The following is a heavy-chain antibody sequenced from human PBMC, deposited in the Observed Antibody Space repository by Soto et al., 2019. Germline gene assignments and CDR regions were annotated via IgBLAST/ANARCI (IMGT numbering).Heavy chain of an antibody. CDR1: GFDFGAFS. Sequence: PGGSLRLSCVASGFDFGAFSVTWVRQIPGKGLQWVSSISAGSHYTFYAESIKGRFLISRDNAKKSLYLEMNSLRAEDTGVYHCGTFPAAHCGGNCHIDFWGPGTLVTVSS. D-gene: IGHD2-21*02. CDR3: GTFPAAHCGGNCHIDF. CDR2: ISAGSHYT. V-gene: IGHV3-21*03. J-gene: IGHJ4*02.